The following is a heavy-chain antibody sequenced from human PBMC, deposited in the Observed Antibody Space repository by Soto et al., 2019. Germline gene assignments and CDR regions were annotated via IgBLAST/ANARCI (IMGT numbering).Heavy chain of an antibody. Sequence: GESLKISCHGSGYTFFSFWIVWVRQVPGKGLEWVGRIDPGDSSATYSPTFQGHVTISADRSTRSAYLQWRSLRASDTAIYFCARRYCSRADCYSDSWGQGSLVTISS. CDR1: GYTFFSFW. V-gene: IGHV5-10-1*01. D-gene: IGHD2-2*01. CDR3: ARRYCSRADCYSDS. J-gene: IGHJ4*02. CDR2: IDPGDSSA.